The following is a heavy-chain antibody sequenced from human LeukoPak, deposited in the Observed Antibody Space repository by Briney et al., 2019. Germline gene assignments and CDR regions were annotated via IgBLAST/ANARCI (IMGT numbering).Heavy chain of an antibody. CDR2: ISYDGSNK. CDR3: AKVQRQWLVLDAFDI. J-gene: IGHJ3*02. V-gene: IGHV3-30*04. CDR1: GFTFSSYA. Sequence: GGSLRLSCAASGFTFSSYAMHWVRQAPGKGLEWVAVISYDGSNKYYADSVKGRFTISRDNSKNTLYLQMNSLRAEDTAVYYCAKVQRQWLVLDAFDIWGQGTMVTVSS. D-gene: IGHD6-19*01.